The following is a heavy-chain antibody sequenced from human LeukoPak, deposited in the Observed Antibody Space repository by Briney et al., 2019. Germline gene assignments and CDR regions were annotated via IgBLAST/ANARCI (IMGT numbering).Heavy chain of an antibody. V-gene: IGHV4-34*01. CDR1: GGSFSGYY. CDR3: VRGFDYGFYD. Sequence: SETLSLTCAVYGGSFSGYYWSSIRQPPGKGLEWIGEINHSGSTNYNPSLKSRSTILVDTSKNQFFLNLSSVTAADTAVYYCVRGFDYGFYDWGQGTLVTVSS. D-gene: IGHD4-17*01. J-gene: IGHJ4*02. CDR2: INHSGST.